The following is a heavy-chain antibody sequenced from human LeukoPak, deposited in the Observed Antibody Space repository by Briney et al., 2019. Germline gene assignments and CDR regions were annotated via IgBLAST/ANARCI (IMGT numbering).Heavy chain of an antibody. Sequence: GGSLRLSCAASGFTFSTYWMSWVRQAPGKGLEWVANIKQDGSEKYYVDSVKGRFTISRDNAKNSLYLQMNSLRAEDTAMYYSAIDSAGNDYWGQGTLVTVSS. V-gene: IGHV3-7*01. CDR1: GFTFSTYW. CDR3: AIDSAGNDY. D-gene: IGHD6-13*01. J-gene: IGHJ4*02. CDR2: IKQDGSEK.